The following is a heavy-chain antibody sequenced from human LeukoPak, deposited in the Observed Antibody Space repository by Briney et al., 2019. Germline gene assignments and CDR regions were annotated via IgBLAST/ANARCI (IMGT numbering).Heavy chain of an antibody. J-gene: IGHJ4*02. CDR1: GYTFTTHD. V-gene: IGHV1-8*01. D-gene: IGHD7-27*01. CDR2: MSPNSGDT. CDR3: VRTPPNWGFDY. Sequence: GASVKVSRKASGYTFTTHDINWVRQATGQGLEWLGWMSPNSGDTGYAQKFQGRVTMTSDSSISTAYMELGSLRSEDTAIYYCVRTPPNWGFDYWGQGTLVTVSS.